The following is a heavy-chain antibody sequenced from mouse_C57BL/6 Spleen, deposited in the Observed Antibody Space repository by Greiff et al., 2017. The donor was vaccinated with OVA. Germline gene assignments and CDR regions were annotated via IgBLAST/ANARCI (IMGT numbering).Heavy chain of an antibody. D-gene: IGHD2-4*01. V-gene: IGHV5-17*01. CDR2: ISSGSSTI. J-gene: IGHJ4*01. Sequence: EVMLVESGGGLVKPGGSLKLSCAASGFTFSDYGMHWVRQAPEKGLEWVAYISSGSSTIYYADTVKGRFTISRDNAKNTLFLQMTSLTSEDTAMYYCARYDYDGEAYAMDYWGQGTSVTVSS. CDR3: ARYDYDGEAYAMDY. CDR1: GFTFSDYG.